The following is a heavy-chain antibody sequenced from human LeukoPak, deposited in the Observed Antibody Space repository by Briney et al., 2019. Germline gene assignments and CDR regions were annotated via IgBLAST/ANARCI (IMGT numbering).Heavy chain of an antibody. V-gene: IGHV4-39*01. CDR1: GGSISSSSYY. CDR3: ARRGRRAYGSGSYHDY. D-gene: IGHD3-10*01. CDR2: IYYSGST. Sequence: PSETLSLTCTVSGGSISSSSYYWGWLRQPPGQGLEWIVSIYYSGSTYYNPSLKSRVTISVDTSKNQFSLKLSSVTAADTAVYYCARRGRRAYGSGSYHDYWGQGTLVTVSS. J-gene: IGHJ4*02.